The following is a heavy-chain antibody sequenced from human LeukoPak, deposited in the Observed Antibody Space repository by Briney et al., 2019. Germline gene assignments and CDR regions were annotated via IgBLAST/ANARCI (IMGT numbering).Heavy chain of an antibody. Sequence: GASVKVSCKASGYTFTSYGISWVRQATGQGLEWMGWMNPNSGNTGYAQKFQGRVTMTRNTSISTAYMELSSLRSEDTAVYYCARVLSQYNWNSYDYWGQGTLVTVSS. CDR3: ARVLSQYNWNSYDY. D-gene: IGHD1-1*01. J-gene: IGHJ4*02. CDR2: MNPNSGNT. V-gene: IGHV1-8*02. CDR1: GYTFTSYG.